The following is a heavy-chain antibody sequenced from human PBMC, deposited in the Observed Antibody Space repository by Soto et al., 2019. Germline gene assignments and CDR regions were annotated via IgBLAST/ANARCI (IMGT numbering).Heavy chain of an antibody. V-gene: IGHV1-69*01. CDR1: GFSLSSYA. CDR3: ATTDAPLGPR. J-gene: IGHJ4*02. CDR2: IIAVSGPT. Sequence: QVQLVQSGAEVQKPGSSVRVSCKPSGFSLSSYAINWVRQAPGQGLEWLGAIIAVSGPTNVAQKFQDSVTITADERTSIVFMDLGSLRSEDTAVYFCATTDAPLGPRWGQGTLVTVSS.